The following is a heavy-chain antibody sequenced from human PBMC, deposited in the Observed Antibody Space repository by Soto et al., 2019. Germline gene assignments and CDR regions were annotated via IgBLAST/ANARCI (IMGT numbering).Heavy chain of an antibody. CDR2: IRQDGGAQ. Sequence: PGGSLRLSCVDSGFTFTTYWMSWVRQAPGKGLQWVANIRQDGGAQYYVDSVKGRFTISRDNAKNSVYLQVDSLRVEDTAVYYCVRGGHGSGSYLGSSWGQGILVTVSS. V-gene: IGHV3-7*03. CDR3: VRGGHGSGSYLGSS. D-gene: IGHD3-10*01. CDR1: GFTFTTYW. J-gene: IGHJ5*02.